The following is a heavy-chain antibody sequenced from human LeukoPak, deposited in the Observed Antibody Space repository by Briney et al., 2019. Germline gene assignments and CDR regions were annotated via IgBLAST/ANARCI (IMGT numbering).Heavy chain of an antibody. CDR2: ISNGGSI. D-gene: IGHD5-18*01. J-gene: IGHJ4*02. CDR3: ARDFSYGSGFDY. CDR1: GFSISSYA. V-gene: IGHV3-64*01. Sequence: GGSLRLSCAASGFSISSYALHWVRQAPGKGLQYVSGISNGGSIDYANSVKSRFTISRDNSKNTLYLQMGSLRPEDMAVYYCARDFSYGSGFDYWGQGILVTVSS.